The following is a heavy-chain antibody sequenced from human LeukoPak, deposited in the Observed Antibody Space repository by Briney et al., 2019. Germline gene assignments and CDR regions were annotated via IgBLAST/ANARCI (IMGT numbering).Heavy chain of an antibody. V-gene: IGHV1-18*01. CDR3: ARRGSVDTPMSNWEWWH. D-gene: IGHD5-18*01. J-gene: IGHJ4*02. Sequence: ASVKVSCKASGYTFITYGISWLRQAPGQGLEWMGWISTYNGDTNYAQKFQGRVTLTTDTSTSTVYMELRSLRSGDTAVYYCARRGSVDTPMSNWEWWHWGQGTLVTAS. CDR1: GYTFITYG. CDR2: ISTYNGDT.